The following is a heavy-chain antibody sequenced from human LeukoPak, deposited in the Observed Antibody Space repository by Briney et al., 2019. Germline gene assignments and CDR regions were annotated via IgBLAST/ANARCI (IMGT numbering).Heavy chain of an antibody. J-gene: IGHJ4*02. CDR2: ISWDAAST. V-gene: IGHV3-43*01. D-gene: IGHD3-22*01. CDR3: ARDLVSYDSPEGY. Sequence: GGSLRLSCAASGFYFDDYNMYWVRQAPGKGLEWVSLISWDAASTKYADSVKGRFTTSRDNRKNFLYLQMNSLRTEDTALYYCARDLVSYDSPEGYWGQGTLVTVSS. CDR1: GFYFDDYN.